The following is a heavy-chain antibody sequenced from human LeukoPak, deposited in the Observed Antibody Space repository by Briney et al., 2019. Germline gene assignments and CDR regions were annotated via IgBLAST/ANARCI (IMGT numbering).Heavy chain of an antibody. CDR3: AKDLMTTVTPTVFDH. D-gene: IGHD4-17*01. CDR2: ISGSDGST. V-gene: IGHV3-23*01. CDR1: GFTFSNYA. J-gene: IGHJ4*02. Sequence: GGSLRLSCAASGFTFSNYAVSWVRQAPGKGPQWVSGISGSDGSTYYADSVKGRFTISRDNSQNTLYLQMNSLSAEDTAVYYCAKDLMTTVTPTVFDHWGQGTLVTVSS.